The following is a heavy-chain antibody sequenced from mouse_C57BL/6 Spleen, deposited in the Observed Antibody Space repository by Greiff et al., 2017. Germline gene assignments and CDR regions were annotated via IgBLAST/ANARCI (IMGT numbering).Heavy chain of an antibody. Sequence: DVHLVESGGGLVKPGGSLKLSCAASGFTFSDYGMHWVRQAPEKGLEWVAYISSGSSTIYYADTVKGRFTISRDNAKNTLFLQMTSLRSEDTAMYYCARGYYDYDGGYAMDYWGQGTSVTVSS. CDR1: GFTFSDYG. D-gene: IGHD2-4*01. CDR3: ARGYYDYDGGYAMDY. V-gene: IGHV5-17*01. CDR2: ISSGSSTI. J-gene: IGHJ4*01.